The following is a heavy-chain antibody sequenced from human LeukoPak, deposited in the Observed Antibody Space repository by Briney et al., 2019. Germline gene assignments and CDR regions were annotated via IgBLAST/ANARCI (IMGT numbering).Heavy chain of an antibody. CDR2: ISSSSSYI. D-gene: IGHD6-13*01. Sequence: PGGSLRLSCAASGFTFSSYSMNWVRQAPGKGLEWVSSISSSSSYIYYADSVKGRFTISRDNSKNTLYLQMNSLRAEDTAVYYCAKDPFRSSPYYFDYWGQGTLVTVSS. CDR3: AKDPFRSSPYYFDY. J-gene: IGHJ4*02. V-gene: IGHV3-21*01. CDR1: GFTFSSYS.